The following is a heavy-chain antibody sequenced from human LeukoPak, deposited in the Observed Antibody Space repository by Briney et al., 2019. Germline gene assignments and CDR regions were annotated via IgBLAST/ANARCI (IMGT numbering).Heavy chain of an antibody. D-gene: IGHD3-9*01. CDR2: IYTSGST. V-gene: IGHV4-61*02. Sequence: SQTLSLTCTVSGGSISSGSYYWSWIRQPAGKGLEWIGRIYTSGSTNYNPSLKSRVTISVDTSKNQFSLKLSSVTAADTAVYYCARGEYYDILTGLVFVYWGQGTLVTVSS. J-gene: IGHJ4*02. CDR1: GGSISSGSYY. CDR3: ARGEYYDILTGLVFVY.